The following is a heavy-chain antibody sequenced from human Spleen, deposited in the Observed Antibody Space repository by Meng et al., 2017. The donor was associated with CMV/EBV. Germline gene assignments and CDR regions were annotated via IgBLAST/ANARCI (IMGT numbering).Heavy chain of an antibody. CDR2: ISSSSSTI. J-gene: IGHJ6*02. Sequence: GESLKISCGASGFTFSSYSMNWVRQAPGKGLEWVSYISSSSSTIYYADSVKGRFTISRDNAKNSLYLQMNSLRAEDTAVYYCARYNGMDVWGQGTTVTVSS. CDR3: ARYNGMDV. CDR1: GFTFSSYS. V-gene: IGHV3-48*04.